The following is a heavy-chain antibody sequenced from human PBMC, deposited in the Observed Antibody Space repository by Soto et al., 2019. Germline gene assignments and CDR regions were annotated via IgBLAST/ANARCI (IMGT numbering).Heavy chain of an antibody. D-gene: IGHD6-19*01. Sequence: GSLRLSCAVSGFIFSNYPMSWVRQAPGKGLEWVSSVSPSGSNTYYADSVKGRFTMSRDNSVNRLHLQMNSLRAEDTAVYFCARRDNSGWYSLDYWGQGTLVTVSS. V-gene: IGHV3-23*01. J-gene: IGHJ4*02. CDR3: ARRDNSGWYSLDY. CDR2: VSPSGSNT. CDR1: GFIFSNYP.